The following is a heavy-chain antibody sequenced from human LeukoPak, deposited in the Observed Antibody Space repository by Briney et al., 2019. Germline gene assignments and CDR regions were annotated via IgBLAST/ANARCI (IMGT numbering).Heavy chain of an antibody. CDR2: IIPIFGTA. CDR3: ARALERYDRSGSAGY. J-gene: IGHJ4*02. D-gene: IGHD3-22*01. Sequence: PGASVKLSCKASGVTFSSYAISWVRQAPGQGLEWVGGIIPIFGTANYAQTFQGRVTITADESTSTAYMELSSLRSEDTAVYYCARALERYDRSGSAGYWGQGTLVTVSS. V-gene: IGHV1-69*13. CDR1: GVTFSSYA.